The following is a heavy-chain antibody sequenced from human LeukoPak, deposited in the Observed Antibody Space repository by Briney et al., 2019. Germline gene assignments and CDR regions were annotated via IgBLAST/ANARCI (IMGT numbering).Heavy chain of an antibody. V-gene: IGHV4-34*01. CDR1: GGSFSGYY. D-gene: IGHD2-15*01. J-gene: IGHJ4*02. Sequence: SETLSLTCAVYGGSFSGYYWSWIRQPPGKGLEWIGEINHSGSTNYNPSLKSRVTISVDTSKNQFSLKLSSVTAADTAVYYCARVEDNYFDYWDQGTLVTVSS. CDR2: INHSGST. CDR3: ARVEDNYFDY.